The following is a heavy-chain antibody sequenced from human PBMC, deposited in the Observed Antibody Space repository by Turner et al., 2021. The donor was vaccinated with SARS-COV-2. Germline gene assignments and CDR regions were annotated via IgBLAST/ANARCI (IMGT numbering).Heavy chain of an antibody. CDR2: INHRVGT. J-gene: IGHJ5*02. V-gene: IGHV4-34*01. Sequence: QVQLLLWGAGLFKPSEPLSLTCAVYGGSFRGYYWSRIRQPPGKGLEWIGEINHRVGTNYNPSLKSRVTISVDTSKNQFSLKRSSVTAADTAVYYCARGPRVVAPTTWFDPWGQGTLVTVSS. CDR1: GGSFRGYY. D-gene: IGHD2-15*01. CDR3: ARGPRVVAPTTWFDP.